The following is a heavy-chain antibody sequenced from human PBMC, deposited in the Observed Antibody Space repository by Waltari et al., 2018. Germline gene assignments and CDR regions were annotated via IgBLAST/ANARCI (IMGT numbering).Heavy chain of an antibody. Sequence: EVQLVQSGAEVKKPGATVKISCKASGYTFTDYYMHWVQQAPGKGLEWMGRVDPEDGETIYAEKFQGRVTITADTSTDTAYMELSSLRSEDTAVYYCATPLVSWVGATRDAFDIWGQGTMVTVSS. J-gene: IGHJ3*02. CDR2: VDPEDGET. V-gene: IGHV1-69-2*01. CDR3: ATPLVSWVGATRDAFDI. CDR1: GYTFTDYY. D-gene: IGHD1-26*01.